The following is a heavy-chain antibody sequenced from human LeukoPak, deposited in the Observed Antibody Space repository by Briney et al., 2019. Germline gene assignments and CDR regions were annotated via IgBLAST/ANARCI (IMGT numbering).Heavy chain of an antibody. CDR1: GYSFTNYA. CDR2: IHTGNGFT. Sequence: GASVKVSCKASGYSFTNYAFHWLRQAPGQSLEWMGWIHTGNGFTRYSQKFQGRVTITRDTSASTAYMELSSLRSEDTAVYYCARSEYDLQGSSARWPDYWGQGALVTVSS. J-gene: IGHJ4*02. CDR3: ARSEYDLQGSSARWPDY. V-gene: IGHV1-3*04. D-gene: IGHD2/OR15-2a*01.